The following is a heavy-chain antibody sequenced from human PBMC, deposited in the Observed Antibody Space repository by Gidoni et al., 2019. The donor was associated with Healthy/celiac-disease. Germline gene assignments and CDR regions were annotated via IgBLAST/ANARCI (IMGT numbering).Heavy chain of an antibody. V-gene: IGHV3-15*01. CDR3: TTDGALWFGEYPDDY. D-gene: IGHD3-10*01. CDR2: IKSKTDGGTT. Sequence: EVQLVESGGGLVKPGGSLRLSCAASGFTFSNAWMSWVRQAPGKGREWVGRIKSKTDGGTTDYAAPVQGRFTISRDDSKNTLYLQMNSLKTEDTAVYYCTTDGALWFGEYPDDYWGQGTLVTVSS. CDR1: GFTFSNAW. J-gene: IGHJ4*02.